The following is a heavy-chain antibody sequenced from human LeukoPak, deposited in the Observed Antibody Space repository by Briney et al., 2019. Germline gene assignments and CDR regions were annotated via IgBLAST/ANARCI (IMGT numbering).Heavy chain of an antibody. CDR1: GGSISGYY. CDR3: ARGALDTKTRFDY. CDR2: IYYSGST. Sequence: PSETLSLTCTVSGGSISGYYWSWIRQPPGKGLEWIGYIYYSGSTNYNPSLKSRVTISVDTSKNQFSLGLSSVTAADTAVYYCARGALDTKTRFDYWGQGTLVTVSS. J-gene: IGHJ4*02. D-gene: IGHD5-18*01. V-gene: IGHV4-59*01.